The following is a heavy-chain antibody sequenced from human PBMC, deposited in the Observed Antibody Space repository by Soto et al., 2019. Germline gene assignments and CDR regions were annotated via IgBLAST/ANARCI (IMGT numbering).Heavy chain of an antibody. CDR3: ARARCGDYRSRGGYGMDV. Sequence: SETLSLTCAVDCGSFSLYYWSWIRQSPGQGLEWIGEINYSGTTNYNPSLKSRVTISVDPSKNHFSLKMRSVTAADTAVYYCARARCGDYRSRGGYGMDVWGQGTTVTVSS. V-gene: IGHV4-34*01. D-gene: IGHD4-17*01. J-gene: IGHJ6*02. CDR1: CGSFSLYY. CDR2: INYSGTT.